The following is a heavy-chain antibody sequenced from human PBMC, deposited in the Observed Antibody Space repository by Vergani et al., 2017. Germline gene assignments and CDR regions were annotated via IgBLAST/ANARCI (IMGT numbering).Heavy chain of an antibody. D-gene: IGHD5-12*01. CDR3: ARVDTQVPATSQFSYMDV. Sequence: QVQLQESGPGVVKPSQTLSLTCAVSGGSISSGDHCWTWIRQRPGKGLEWIGYIFYSGTTYDNPSLRSRLTISVDTSQNQFSLKLRSVTAADTAVYYCARVDTQVPATSQFSYMDVWGKGTTVVVSS. CDR1: GGSISSGDHC. J-gene: IGHJ6*03. V-gene: IGHV4-31*11. CDR2: IFYSGTT.